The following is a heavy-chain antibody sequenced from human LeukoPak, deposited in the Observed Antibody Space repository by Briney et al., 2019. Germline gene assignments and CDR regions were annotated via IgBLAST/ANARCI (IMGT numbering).Heavy chain of an antibody. CDR3: AREDIVVVPAAIRGFDWFDP. V-gene: IGHV4-34*01. D-gene: IGHD2-2*01. Sequence: PSETLSLTCAVCGGSFSGYYWSWIRQPPGKGLEWIGEINHSGSTNYNPPLKSRVTISVDTSKNQFSLKLSSVTAADTAVYYCAREDIVVVPAAIRGFDWFDPWGQGTLVTVSS. CDR1: GGSFSGYY. CDR2: INHSGST. J-gene: IGHJ5*02.